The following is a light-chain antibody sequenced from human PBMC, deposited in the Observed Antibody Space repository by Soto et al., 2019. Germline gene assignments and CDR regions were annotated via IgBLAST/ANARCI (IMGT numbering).Light chain of an antibody. Sequence: DIQMTQSPSSLSASVGDRVTITCRASQDISNYFAWYQQKPGKAPELLIYAASSLQSGVPSRFSGSGSGPDLSIPISSLQPGDVAAYFCQKYDRAPALTFGGGTKVEI. CDR2: AAS. V-gene: IGKV1-27*01. CDR1: QDISNY. J-gene: IGKJ4*01. CDR3: QKYDRAPALT.